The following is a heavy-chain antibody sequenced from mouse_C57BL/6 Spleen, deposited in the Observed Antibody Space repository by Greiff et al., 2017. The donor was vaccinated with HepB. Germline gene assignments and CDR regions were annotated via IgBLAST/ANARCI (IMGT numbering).Heavy chain of an antibody. J-gene: IGHJ4*01. CDR3: ARRDDGYFYAMDY. D-gene: IGHD2-3*01. CDR1: GYAFSSYW. Sequence: VQLQQSGAELVKPGASVKISCKASGYAFSSYWMNWVKQRPGKGLEWIGQIYPGDGDTNYNGKFKGKATLTADKSSSTAYMQLSSLTSEDSAVYFCARRDDGYFYAMDYWGQRTSVTVSS. V-gene: IGHV1-80*01. CDR2: IYPGDGDT.